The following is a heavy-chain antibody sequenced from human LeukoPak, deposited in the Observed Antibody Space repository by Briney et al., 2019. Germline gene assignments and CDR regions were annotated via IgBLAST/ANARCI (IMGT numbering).Heavy chain of an antibody. V-gene: IGHV3-72*01. D-gene: IGHD5-24*01. CDR2: SRNKANSYST. Sequence: RPGGSLRLSCAASGFTFSDHYMDWVRQAPGKGLEWVARSRNKANSYSTEYAASVEGRFTVSRDDSKDSLYLQMDSLKVEDTAVYYCVRCRDGYPYYYYYYYMDVWGSGTTVTVSS. CDR3: VRCRDGYPYYYYYYYMDV. CDR1: GFTFSDHY. J-gene: IGHJ6*03.